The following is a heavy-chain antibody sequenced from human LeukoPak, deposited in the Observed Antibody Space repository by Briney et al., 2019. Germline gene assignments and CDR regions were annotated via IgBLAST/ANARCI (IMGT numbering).Heavy chain of an antibody. CDR1: GFTFSSHW. D-gene: IGHD6-19*01. J-gene: IGHJ4*02. CDR2: IKKDGSEK. V-gene: IGHV3-7*05. Sequence: GGSLRLSCAASGFTFSSHWMNWVRQAPGKGLEWVANIKKDGSEKYYVDSVKGRFTVSRDNAKSSLYLQMSSLRAEDTAVYYCARGSGWLTDCWGQGTLVTVSS. CDR3: ARGSGWLTDC.